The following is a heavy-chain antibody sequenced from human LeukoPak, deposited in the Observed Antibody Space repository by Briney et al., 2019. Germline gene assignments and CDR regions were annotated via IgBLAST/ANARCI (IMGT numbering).Heavy chain of an antibody. D-gene: IGHD3-3*01. V-gene: IGHV1-24*01. CDR3: ATFRWIAYSNWFDP. Sequence: ASVKVSCKVSGYTLTELSMHWVRQAPGEGLEWMGGFDPEEGKTIYAQKFRGRVIMTEDPSTDTAYMELSSLTSEDTAMYYCATFRWIAYSNWFDPWGQGTLVTVSP. J-gene: IGHJ5*02. CDR2: FDPEEGKT. CDR1: GYTLTELS.